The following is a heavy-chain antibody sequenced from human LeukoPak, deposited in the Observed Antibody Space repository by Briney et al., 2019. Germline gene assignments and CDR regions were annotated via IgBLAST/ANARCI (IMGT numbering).Heavy chain of an antibody. CDR1: GGSINNYY. CDR3: AREIGTSRWFDP. CDR2: IHTSGNT. V-gene: IGHV4-4*07. D-gene: IGHD1-7*01. Sequence: SSETLSLTCTVSGGSINNYYWSWIRQPAGKGLKWIGRIHTSGNTNYSPSLKSRVTMSVDTSANQFSVKLTSLTAADTAVYYCAREIGTSRWFDPWGQGTLVTVSS. J-gene: IGHJ5*02.